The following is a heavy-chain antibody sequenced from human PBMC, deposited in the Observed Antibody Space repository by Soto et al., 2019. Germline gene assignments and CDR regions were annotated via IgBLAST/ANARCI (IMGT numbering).Heavy chain of an antibody. CDR3: ASSSPFHY. CDR2: IYYSGNT. V-gene: IGHV4-39*01. D-gene: IGHD6-6*01. J-gene: IGHJ4*02. Sequence: SETLSLTCSVSSASLSSSTYYWSWIRQPPGRGPEWIGSIYYSGNTYYKPSLRSRVSISIDTSRNQFSLKLTSVTAADTGVYYCASSSPFHYWGPGILVTVSS. CDR1: SASLSSSTYY.